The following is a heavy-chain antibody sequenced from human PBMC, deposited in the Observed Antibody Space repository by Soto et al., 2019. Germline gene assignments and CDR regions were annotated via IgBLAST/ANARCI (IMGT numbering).Heavy chain of an antibody. CDR1: GGSISSYY. J-gene: IGHJ5*02. CDR3: AGRIAAAGNRWFDP. Sequence: QVQLQESGPGLVKPSETLSLTCTVSGGSISSYYWSWIRQPPGKGLEWIGYIYNSGSTNYNPSLKRRVTISVDTYKNQFSLKLSSVTAADTAVYYCAGRIAAAGNRWFDPWGQGTLVTVSS. CDR2: IYNSGST. D-gene: IGHD6-13*01. V-gene: IGHV4-59*08.